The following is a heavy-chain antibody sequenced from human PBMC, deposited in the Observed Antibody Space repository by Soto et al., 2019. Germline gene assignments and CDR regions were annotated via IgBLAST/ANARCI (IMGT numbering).Heavy chain of an antibody. Sequence: ASVKVSCKASGYTFTGYYMHWVRQAPGQGLEWMGWISAYNGNTNYAQKLQGRVTMTTDTSTSTAYMELRSLRSDDTAVYYCARALVGATRVLGAFDIWGQGTMVTVSS. CDR1: GYTFTGYY. CDR2: ISAYNGNT. J-gene: IGHJ3*02. D-gene: IGHD1-26*01. CDR3: ARALVGATRVLGAFDI. V-gene: IGHV1-18*04.